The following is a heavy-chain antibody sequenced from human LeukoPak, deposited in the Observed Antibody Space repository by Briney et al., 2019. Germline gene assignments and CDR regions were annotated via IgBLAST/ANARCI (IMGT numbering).Heavy chain of an antibody. J-gene: IGHJ6*02. Sequence: GRSLRLSCAASGFTFSSYGMHWARQAPGKGLEWVAVISYDGSNKYYADSVKGRFTISRDNSKNTLYLQMNSLRAEDTAVYYCAKEAQFHYYGMDVWGQGTTVTVSS. CDR1: GFTFSSYG. CDR3: AKEAQFHYYGMDV. D-gene: IGHD4-11*01. V-gene: IGHV3-30*18. CDR2: ISYDGSNK.